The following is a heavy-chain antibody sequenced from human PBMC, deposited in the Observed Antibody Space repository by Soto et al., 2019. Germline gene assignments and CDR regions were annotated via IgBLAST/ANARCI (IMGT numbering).Heavy chain of an antibody. CDR2: IYPGDSDT. V-gene: IGHV5-51*01. D-gene: IGHD3-10*01. CDR1: RYSFTHFL. Sequence: GGSLKISCKGFRYSFTHFLIGWVRPMPGKGLEWMGIIYPGDSDTRYNPSFQGQVTISADKSISTAYLQWSSLKASDTAMYYCARHQSLSVIAYYYGMDVWGQGTTVTVS. CDR3: ARHQSLSVIAYYYGMDV. J-gene: IGHJ6*02.